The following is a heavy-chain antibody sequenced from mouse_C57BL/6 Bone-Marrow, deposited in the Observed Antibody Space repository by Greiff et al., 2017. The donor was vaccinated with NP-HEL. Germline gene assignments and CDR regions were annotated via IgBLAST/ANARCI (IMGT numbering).Heavy chain of an antibody. V-gene: IGHV1-19*01. D-gene: IGHD1-1*01. CDR1: GYTFTDYY. J-gene: IGHJ3*01. CDR3: ARPYYGTPIAY. Sequence: EVQLQQSGPVLVKPGASVKMSCKASGYTFTDYYMNWVKQSHGKSLEWIGVINPYNGGTSYNEKFKGKATLTVDKSSSTAYMELNRLTSEDAAVYYGARPYYGTPIAYWGQGTLVTVSA. CDR2: INPYNGGT.